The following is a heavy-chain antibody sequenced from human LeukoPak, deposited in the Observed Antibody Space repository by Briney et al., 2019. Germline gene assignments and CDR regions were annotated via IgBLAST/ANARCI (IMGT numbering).Heavy chain of an antibody. V-gene: IGHV1-2*02. J-gene: IGHJ3*02. Sequence: ASVKVSCKASGYTFTSYGISWVRQAPGQGLEWMGWISPNSGGTNYAQKFQGRVTMTRDTSISTAYMELSRLRSDDTAVYYCARDGGFLEWLLYAFDIWGQGTMVTVSS. CDR1: GYTFTSYG. D-gene: IGHD3-3*01. CDR2: ISPNSGGT. CDR3: ARDGGFLEWLLYAFDI.